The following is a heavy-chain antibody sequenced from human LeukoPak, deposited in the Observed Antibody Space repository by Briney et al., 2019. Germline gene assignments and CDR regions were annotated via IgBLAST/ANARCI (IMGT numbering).Heavy chain of an antibody. V-gene: IGHV3-21*01. D-gene: IGHD2-15*01. Sequence: GGSLRLSCAASGFTFSSYGMNWVRQAPGKGLEWVSSISSRSSYIFYADSLQGRFTISRDNTKNSLYLQMNSLTVEDTAVYYCVKEGGSPGGFDVWGQGTMVTVSS. CDR2: ISSRSSYI. J-gene: IGHJ3*01. CDR1: GFTFSSYG. CDR3: VKEGGSPGGFDV.